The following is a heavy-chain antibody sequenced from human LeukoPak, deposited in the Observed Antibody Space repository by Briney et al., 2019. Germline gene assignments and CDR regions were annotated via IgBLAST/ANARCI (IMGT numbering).Heavy chain of an antibody. CDR2: IWYDGSDK. CDR1: GFTFSSSG. V-gene: IGHV3-33*01. J-gene: IGHJ6*02. Sequence: PGRSLRLSCAASGFTFSSSGMHWVRQAPGKGLEWVAVIWYDGSDKYSADSVKGRFTISRDNSKNTLYLQMNSLRAEDTAVYYCARDGVAARFYHGVDVWGQGTTVTVSS. D-gene: IGHD6-13*01. CDR3: ARDGVAARFYHGVDV.